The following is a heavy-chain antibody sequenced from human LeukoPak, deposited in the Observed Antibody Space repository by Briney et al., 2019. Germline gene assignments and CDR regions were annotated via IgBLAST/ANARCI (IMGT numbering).Heavy chain of an antibody. V-gene: IGHV3-30-3*01. CDR2: ISYDGSNK. D-gene: IGHD6-6*01. Sequence: PGRSLRPSCAASGFTFSSYAMLWVRQAPGKGLEWVAVISYDGSNKYYADSAKGRFTISRDNSKNTLYLQMNSLRAEDTAVYYCARDMAYSSSSGSLDYWGQGTLVTVSS. CDR3: ARDMAYSSSSGSLDY. CDR1: GFTFSSYA. J-gene: IGHJ4*02.